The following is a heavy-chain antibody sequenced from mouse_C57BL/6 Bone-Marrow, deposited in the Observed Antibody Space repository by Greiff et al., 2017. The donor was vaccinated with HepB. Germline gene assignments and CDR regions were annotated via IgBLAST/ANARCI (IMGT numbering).Heavy chain of an antibody. V-gene: IGHV5-12*01. D-gene: IGHD2-5*01. CDR1: GFTFSDYY. J-gene: IGHJ2*01. CDR2: ISNGGGST. CDR3: ARSYYSNYYYFDY. Sequence: EVQRVQSGGGLVQPGGSLKLSCAASGFTFSDYYTYWVRQTPEKRLEWVAYISNGGGSTYYPDTVKGRFTISRDNAKNTLYLQMSRLKSEDTAMYYCARSYYSNYYYFDYWGQGTTLTVSS.